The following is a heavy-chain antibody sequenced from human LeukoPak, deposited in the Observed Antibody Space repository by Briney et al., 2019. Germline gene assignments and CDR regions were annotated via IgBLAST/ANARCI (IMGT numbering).Heavy chain of an antibody. D-gene: IGHD6-19*01. V-gene: IGHV1-18*04. CDR2: ISGHNGHT. CDR3: ARGPGIAVAGVFDY. CDR1: GYTFTRYG. Sequence: ASVKVSCKASGYTFTRYGINWVRQAPGQGLEWMGWISGHNGHTNYVQKMQGRVTMTTDTSTNTAYMELRNLTSDDTAVYYCARGPGIAVAGVFDYWGQGSLVTVSS. J-gene: IGHJ4*02.